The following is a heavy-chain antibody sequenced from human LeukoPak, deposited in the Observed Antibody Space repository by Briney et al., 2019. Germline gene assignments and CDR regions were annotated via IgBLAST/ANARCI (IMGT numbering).Heavy chain of an antibody. CDR1: GGSISSSSYY. CDR2: IYYSGST. V-gene: IGHV4-39*01. CDR3: ASLIVGATRTLSAFDY. Sequence: PSETLSLTCTVSGGSISSSSYYWGWIRQPSGKGLEWIGSIYYSGSTYYNPSLKSRVTISVDTSKNQFSLKLSSVTAADTAVYYCASLIVGATRTLSAFDYWGQGTLVTVSS. D-gene: IGHD1-26*01. J-gene: IGHJ4*02.